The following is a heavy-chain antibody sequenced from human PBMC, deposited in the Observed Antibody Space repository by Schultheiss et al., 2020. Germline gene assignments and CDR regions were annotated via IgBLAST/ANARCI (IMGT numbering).Heavy chain of an antibody. Sequence: GGSLRLSCAASGFTFSTYAMSWVRQAPGKGLEWASTISGSGDITYYGDSVKGRVTISRDNSKNTLYLQMNSLRAEDTAVYYCAKARRRSIAVDVDYWGQGTLVTVSS. D-gene: IGHD6-19*01. V-gene: IGHV3-23*01. CDR2: ISGSGDIT. CDR3: AKARRRSIAVDVDY. J-gene: IGHJ4*02. CDR1: GFTFSTYA.